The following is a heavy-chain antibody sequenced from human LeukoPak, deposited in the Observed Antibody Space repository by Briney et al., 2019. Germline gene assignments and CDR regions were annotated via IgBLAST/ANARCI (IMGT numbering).Heavy chain of an antibody. J-gene: IGHJ4*02. CDR3: TRDHLGYYDSSGYYYGWDY. CDR2: IRNKAHGGTT. Sequence: PGGSLRLSCTVSGFTFGEYVLSWFRQAPEKGLEWVGFIRNKAHGGTTEYAASVKGRFTISRDDSKTIVYLQMNSLKTEDTAVYYCTRDHLGYYDSSGYYYGWDYWGQGTLVTVSS. V-gene: IGHV3-49*03. D-gene: IGHD3-22*01. CDR1: GFTFGEYV.